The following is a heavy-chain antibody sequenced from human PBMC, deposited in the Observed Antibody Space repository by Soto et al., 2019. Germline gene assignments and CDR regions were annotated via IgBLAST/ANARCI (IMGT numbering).Heavy chain of an antibody. CDR3: ARLYCSSTSCYSVGAFDI. Sequence: PGGSLRLSCAASGFTFSSYGMHWVRQAPGKGLEWVALIWFDGSDKYYTDSVKGRFTISRDNSKSTLYLQMNSLGAEDTAVYYCARLYCSSTSCYSVGAFDIRGQGTMVTVS. CDR1: GFTFSSYG. D-gene: IGHD2-2*01. CDR2: IWFDGSDK. J-gene: IGHJ3*02. V-gene: IGHV3-33*01.